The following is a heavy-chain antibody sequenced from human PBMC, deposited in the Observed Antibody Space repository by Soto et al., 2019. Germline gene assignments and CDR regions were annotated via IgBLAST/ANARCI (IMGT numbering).Heavy chain of an antibody. CDR3: ARRGGDIAAAGSNKEGERWFDP. Sequence: QLQLQESGPGLVKPSETLSLTCTVSGGSISSSSYYWGWIRQPPGKGLEWIGSIYYSGSTYYNPSLKSRVTISVDTSKNQFSLKLSSVTAADTAVYYCARRGGDIAAAGSNKEGERWFDPWGQGTLVTVSS. CDR2: IYYSGST. CDR1: GGSISSSSYY. J-gene: IGHJ5*02. V-gene: IGHV4-39*01. D-gene: IGHD6-13*01.